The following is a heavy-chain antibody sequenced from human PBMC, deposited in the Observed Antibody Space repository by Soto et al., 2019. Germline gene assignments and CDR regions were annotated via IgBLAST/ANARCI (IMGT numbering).Heavy chain of an antibody. V-gene: IGHV6-1*01. CDR3: ARGSGIAAAGRYYYYMDV. D-gene: IGHD6-13*01. Sequence: SQTLSLTCAISGDSVSSNSAAWNWIRQSPSRGLEWLGRTYYRSKWYNDYAVSVKSRITINPDTSKNQFSLQLNSVTPEDTAVYYCARGSGIAAAGRYYYYMDVWGKGTTVTVS. CDR1: GDSVSSNSAA. CDR2: TYYRSKWYN. J-gene: IGHJ6*03.